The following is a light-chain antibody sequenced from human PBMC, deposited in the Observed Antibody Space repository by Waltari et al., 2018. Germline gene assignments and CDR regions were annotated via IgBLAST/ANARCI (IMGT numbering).Light chain of an antibody. CDR3: MQALETPWT. CDR2: RVS. J-gene: IGKJ1*01. V-gene: IGKV2-29*02. CDR1: QSLLHSNGNTY. Sequence: DIVMTQTPLSLPVTPGEPASISCRSSQSLLHSNGNTYFYWYLQKQGQPPRLLISRVSNRFSVGPDRFSGSGSGTDFTLKISRVEAGDVGVYYCMQALETPWTFGQGTKVEIK.